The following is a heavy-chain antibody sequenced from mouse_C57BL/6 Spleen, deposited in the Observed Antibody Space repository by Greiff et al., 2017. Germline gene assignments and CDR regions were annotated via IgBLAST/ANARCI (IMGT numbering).Heavy chain of an antibody. CDR2: IYPSDSET. V-gene: IGHV1-61*01. Sequence: QVQLQQPGAELVRPGSSVKLSCKASGYTFTSYWMDWVKQRPRQGLEWIGNIYPSDSETHYNQKFKDKATLTVDKSSSTAYMQLSSLTSEDSAVYYCARRGDYDEGNAMDYWGQGTSVTVSS. D-gene: IGHD2-4*01. CDR1: GYTFTSYW. J-gene: IGHJ4*01. CDR3: ARRGDYDEGNAMDY.